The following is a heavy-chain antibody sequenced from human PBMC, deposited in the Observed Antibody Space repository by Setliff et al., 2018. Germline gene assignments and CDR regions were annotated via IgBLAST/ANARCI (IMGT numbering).Heavy chain of an antibody. CDR1: GGSISSDSHY. J-gene: IGHJ6*03. D-gene: IGHD3-22*01. V-gene: IGHV4-61*09. CDR3: ARGITSGGYWGQRFLYLDV. CDR2: IYTNGRT. Sequence: LSLTCTVSGGSISSDSHYWGWVRQPAGKGLELIGQIYTNGRTNYNPSLKSRLTISLDTSKNQFSLRLNSVTAADTAVYYCARGITSGGYWGQRFLYLDVWGRGTTVTVSS.